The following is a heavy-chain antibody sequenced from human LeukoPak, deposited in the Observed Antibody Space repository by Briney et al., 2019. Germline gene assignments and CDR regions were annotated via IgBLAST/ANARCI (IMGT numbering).Heavy chain of an antibody. V-gene: IGHV1-46*03. Sequence: ASVKVSCKASGYMFTSYYMHWVRQAPGQGLEWMGKINPSGGSTNYAQKFQGTVSMTRDTSTSTVYMELSSLRSEDTAVYYCASDYSNYAMDVWGQGTLVTVSS. CDR3: ASDYSNYAMDV. J-gene: IGHJ4*02. D-gene: IGHD4-11*01. CDR2: INPSGGST. CDR1: GYMFTSYY.